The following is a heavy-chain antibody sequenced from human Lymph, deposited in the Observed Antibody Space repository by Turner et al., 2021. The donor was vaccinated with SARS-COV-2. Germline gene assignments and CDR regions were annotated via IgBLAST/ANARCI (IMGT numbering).Heavy chain of an antibody. CDR3: ARDSPTTADYFDY. CDR1: GFTFRTYS. CDR2: ISSSSSYI. V-gene: IGHV3-21*01. D-gene: IGHD4-17*01. J-gene: IGHJ4*02. Sequence: EVQLVESGGGLVKPGGSLTLSCAASGFTFRTYSMNWVRQAPGKGLEWISSISSSSSYIYYEDSVKGGFTISRDDAKNSLYLEMNSLRAEDTAVYYCARDSPTTADYFDYWGQGTLVTVSS.